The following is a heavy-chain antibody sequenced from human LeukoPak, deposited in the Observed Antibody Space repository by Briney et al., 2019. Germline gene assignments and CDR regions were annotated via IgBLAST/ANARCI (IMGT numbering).Heavy chain of an antibody. V-gene: IGHV4-59*08. CDR2: IYYVGGT. CDR1: GGSIISYY. J-gene: IGHJ4*01. D-gene: IGHD3-16*01. Sequence: AETLSLTCTVSGGSIISYYWTWIRQPPGKGLEWIGYIYYVGGTNYNPSLKSRVTMSVDTSKNQFSLSLNSVTAADTAVYYCARQSGGVGSKIVYRGHGTLVTVSS. CDR3: ARQSGGVGSKIVY.